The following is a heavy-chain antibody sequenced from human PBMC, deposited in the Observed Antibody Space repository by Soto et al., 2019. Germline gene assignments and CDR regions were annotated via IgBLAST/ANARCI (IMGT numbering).Heavy chain of an antibody. Sequence: QVQLVQSGAEVKKPGASVKVSYVASGYTFTDHYIHWVRQAPGQGLEWMGWINPHSGDTIYAQKFQGRVTLTRDTAISTAYMELSRLRSADTAVYYCARGRTVNFYGMDVWGQGTTVTVSS. CDR2: INPHSGDT. J-gene: IGHJ6*02. D-gene: IGHD4-17*01. V-gene: IGHV1-2*02. CDR3: ARGRTVNFYGMDV. CDR1: GYTFTDHY.